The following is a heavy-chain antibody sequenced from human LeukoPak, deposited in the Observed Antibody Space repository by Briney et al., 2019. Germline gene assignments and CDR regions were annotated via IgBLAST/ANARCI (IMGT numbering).Heavy chain of an antibody. J-gene: IGHJ4*02. Sequence: PGGSLRLSCAASGFTFSSYGVHWVRQAPGKGLEWVAVIWYDGSNKYYADSVKGRFTISRDNSKNTLYLQMNSLRAEDTAVYYCARVAGSEYYFDYWGQGTLVTVSS. D-gene: IGHD2-15*01. CDR1: GFTFSSYG. V-gene: IGHV3-33*01. CDR3: ARVAGSEYYFDY. CDR2: IWYDGSNK.